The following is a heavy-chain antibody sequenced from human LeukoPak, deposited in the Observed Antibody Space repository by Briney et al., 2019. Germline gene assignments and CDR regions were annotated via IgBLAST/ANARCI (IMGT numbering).Heavy chain of an antibody. CDR1: GYTFTSYG. Sequence: GASVKVSCTASGYTFTSYGISWVRQAPGQGLEWMGWISAYNGNKNYAQKLQGRVTITTDTSTSTAYMELRSLRSDDTAVYYCARDFRGTGEAAAEGAVFDYWGQGTLVTVSS. CDR2: ISAYNGNK. V-gene: IGHV1-18*01. J-gene: IGHJ4*02. D-gene: IGHD6-13*01. CDR3: ARDFRGTGEAAAEGAVFDY.